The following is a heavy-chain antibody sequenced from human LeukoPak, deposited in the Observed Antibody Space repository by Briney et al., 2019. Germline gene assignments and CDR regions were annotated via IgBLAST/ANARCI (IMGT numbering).Heavy chain of an antibody. CDR2: IIPIFGTA. J-gene: IGHJ4*02. D-gene: IGHD1-26*01. V-gene: IGHV1-69*05. CDR3: AREVSLSGSYTHSEL. Sequence: SVKVSCKASGGTFSSYAISWVRQAPGQGLEWMGGIIPIFGTANYAQRFQGRVTITTDESTSTAYMELSSLRSEDTAVYYCAREVSLSGSYTHSELWGQGTLVTVSS. CDR1: GGTFSSYA.